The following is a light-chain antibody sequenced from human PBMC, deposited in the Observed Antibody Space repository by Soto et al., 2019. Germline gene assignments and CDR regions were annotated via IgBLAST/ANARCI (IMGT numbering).Light chain of an antibody. Sequence: DTQLTQSPAFLSASVGDRATITCRASQGISSYLAWYQQKPGQAPKLLIYAASTLQSGVPSRFSGSGSGTEFTLTISSLQSEDFATYYCQQLNSYPLTFGGGTKVDIK. CDR1: QGISSY. CDR3: QQLNSYPLT. V-gene: IGKV1-9*01. J-gene: IGKJ4*01. CDR2: AAS.